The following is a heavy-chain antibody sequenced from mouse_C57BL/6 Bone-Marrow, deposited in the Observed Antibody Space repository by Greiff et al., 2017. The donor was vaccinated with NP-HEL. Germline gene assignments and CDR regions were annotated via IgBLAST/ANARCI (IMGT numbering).Heavy chain of an antibody. Sequence: VQLVESGPGLVQPSQSLSITCTVSGFSLTSYGVHWVRQSPGKGLEWLGVIWSGGSTDYNAAFISRLSISKDNSKSQVFFKMNSLQADDTAIYYCAREGDEASDWFAYWGQGTLVTVSA. CDR2: IWSGGST. J-gene: IGHJ3*01. D-gene: IGHD6-1*01. CDR1: GFSLTSYG. V-gene: IGHV2-2*01. CDR3: AREGDEASDWFAY.